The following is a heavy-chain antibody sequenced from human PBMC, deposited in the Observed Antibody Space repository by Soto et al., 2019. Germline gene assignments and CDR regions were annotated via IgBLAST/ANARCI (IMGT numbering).Heavy chain of an antibody. CDR1: GFTFSSYA. Sequence: GGSLRLSCAASGFTFSSYAMSWVRQAPGKGLEWVSAISGSGGSTYYADSVKGRFTISRDNSKNTLYLQMNSLRAEDTAVYYCVTYYYGSGSYYYWGQGTLVTVSS. CDR3: VTYYYGSGSYYY. D-gene: IGHD3-10*01. CDR2: ISGSGGST. J-gene: IGHJ4*02. V-gene: IGHV3-23*01.